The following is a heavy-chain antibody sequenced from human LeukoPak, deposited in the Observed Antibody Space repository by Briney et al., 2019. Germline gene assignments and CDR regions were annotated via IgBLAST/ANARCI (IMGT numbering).Heavy chain of an antibody. CDR2: FDPEDGET. CDR3: ATDVATTLTGWCFDY. J-gene: IGHJ4*02. CDR1: GYTLTELS. V-gene: IGHV1-24*01. Sequence: GASVKVSCKVSGYTLTELSMHWVRQAPGKGLEWMGGFDPEDGETIYAQKFHGRVTMTEDTSTDTAYMELSSLRSEDTAVYYCATDVATTLTGWCFDYWGQGTLVTVSS. D-gene: IGHD1-26*01.